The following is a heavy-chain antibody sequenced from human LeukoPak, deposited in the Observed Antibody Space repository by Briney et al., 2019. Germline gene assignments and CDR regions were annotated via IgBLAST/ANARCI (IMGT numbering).Heavy chain of an antibody. CDR2: IYRNADGGTT. D-gene: IGHD2-2*01. V-gene: IGHV3-15*05. J-gene: IGHJ6*02. CDR1: GFTFSNAW. CDR3: TTDSYCSTTTCYASSNYYYGLDA. Sequence: GGSLRLSCAASGFTFSNAWMTWVRQAPGKGLEWVGRIYRNADGGTTDYAAPVEGRFTISRDDSKNTLYLQMNSLKTEDTAVYYCTTDSYCSTTTCYASSNYYYGLDAWGQGTSVTVS.